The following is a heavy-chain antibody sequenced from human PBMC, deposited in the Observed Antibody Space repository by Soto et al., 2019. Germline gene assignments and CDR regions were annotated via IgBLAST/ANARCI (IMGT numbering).Heavy chain of an antibody. J-gene: IGHJ3*02. Sequence: SETLSLTCTVSGDSISSGGYYWSWIRQHPGKGLEWIGYIYYSGSSYYNPSLKSRLTMSIDTSKNQFSLKLISVTAADTAVYYCVRDLYSGIYSAFDIWGQGIMVTVSS. D-gene: IGHD1-26*01. CDR1: GDSISSGGYY. CDR2: IYYSGSS. V-gene: IGHV4-31*03. CDR3: VRDLYSGIYSAFDI.